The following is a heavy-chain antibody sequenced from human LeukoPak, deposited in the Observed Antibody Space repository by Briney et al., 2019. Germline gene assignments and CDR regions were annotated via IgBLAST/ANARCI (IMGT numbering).Heavy chain of an antibody. V-gene: IGHV4-61*02. Sequence: PSQTLSLTCTVSGGSISSGSYYWSWIRQPAGKGLEWIGRIYTSGSTNYNPSLQSRVTISVDTSKNQFSLKLSSVTAADTAVYYCARERVAATNGFDYWGQGTLVTVSS. CDR1: GGSISSGSYY. D-gene: IGHD2-15*01. J-gene: IGHJ4*02. CDR2: IYTSGST. CDR3: ARERVAATNGFDY.